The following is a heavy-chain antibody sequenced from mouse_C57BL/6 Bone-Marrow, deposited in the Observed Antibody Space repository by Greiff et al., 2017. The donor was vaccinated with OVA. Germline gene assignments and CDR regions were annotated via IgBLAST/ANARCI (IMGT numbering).Heavy chain of an antibody. Sequence: EVKLVESGPGLVKPSQSLSLTCSVTGYSITSGYYWNWIRQFPGNKLEWMGYISYDGSTNYNPSLKNRISITRDTSKNQFFLKLNSVTTEDTATYYCARGLDDANFDYWGQGTTLTVSS. D-gene: IGHD2-10*02. J-gene: IGHJ2*01. CDR2: ISYDGST. CDR1: GYSITSGYY. V-gene: IGHV3-6*01. CDR3: ARGLDDANFDY.